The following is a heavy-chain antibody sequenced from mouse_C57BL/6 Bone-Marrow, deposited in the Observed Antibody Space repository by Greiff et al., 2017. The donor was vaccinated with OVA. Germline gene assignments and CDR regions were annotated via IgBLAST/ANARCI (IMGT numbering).Heavy chain of an antibody. D-gene: IGHD2-5*01. V-gene: IGHV1-22*01. CDR2: INPNNGGT. J-gene: IGHJ4*01. CDR1: GYTFTDYN. Sequence: VQLQQSGPELVKPGASVKMSCKASGYTFTDYNMHWVKQSHGKSLEWIGYINPNNGGTSYNQKFKGKATLTVNKSSSTAYMELRSLTSEDSAVYDCARLPKNSNYGAIDYWGQGTSVTVSS. CDR3: ARLPKNSNYGAIDY.